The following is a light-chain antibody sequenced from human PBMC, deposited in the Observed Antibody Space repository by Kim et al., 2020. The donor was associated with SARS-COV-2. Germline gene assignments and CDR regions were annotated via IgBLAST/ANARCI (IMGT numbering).Light chain of an antibody. CDR2: VGTGGIVG. Sequence: CTLSSGYSNYKVDWYQQRPGKGPRFVMRVGTGGIVGSKGDGIPDRFSVLGSGLNRYLTIKNIQEEDESDYHCGADHGSGSNFVYVFGTGTKVT. J-gene: IGLJ1*01. CDR3: GADHGSGSNFVYV. V-gene: IGLV9-49*01. CDR1: SGYSNYK.